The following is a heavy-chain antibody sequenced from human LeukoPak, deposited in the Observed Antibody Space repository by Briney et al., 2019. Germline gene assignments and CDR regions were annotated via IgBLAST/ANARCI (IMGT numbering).Heavy chain of an antibody. CDR1: GYTFTSYG. Sequence: GASVKVSCKASGYTFTSYGISWVRQAPGQGLEWMGWISAYNGSTNYAQKLQGRVTMTTDTSTSTAYMELRSLRSDDTAVYYCARWFCSSTSCYYDYWGQGTLVTVSS. V-gene: IGHV1-18*01. CDR2: ISAYNGST. CDR3: ARWFCSSTSCYYDY. D-gene: IGHD2-2*01. J-gene: IGHJ4*02.